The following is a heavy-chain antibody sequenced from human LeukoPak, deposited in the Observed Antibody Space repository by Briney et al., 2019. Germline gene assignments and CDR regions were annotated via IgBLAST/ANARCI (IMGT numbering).Heavy chain of an antibody. J-gene: IGHJ4*02. D-gene: IGHD3-22*01. CDR2: IKQDGSEK. CDR3: ARDYYDSGAYQNYFDY. CDR1: GSTFSSYG. V-gene: IGHV3-7*01. Sequence: GGSLRLSCAASGSTFSSYGMHWVRQAPGKGLEWVANIKQDGSEKYSEDSVKGRFTISRDNAKNSLYLQMSSLRAEDTAVYFCARDYYDSGAYQNYFDYWGQGTLVTVSS.